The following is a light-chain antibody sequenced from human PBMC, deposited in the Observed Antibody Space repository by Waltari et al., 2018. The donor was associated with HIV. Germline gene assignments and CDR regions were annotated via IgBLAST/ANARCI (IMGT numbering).Light chain of an antibody. CDR1: SNDVGGYNY. J-gene: IGLJ3*02. CDR3: CSSTGNYTWV. V-gene: IGLV2-11*01. Sequence: QSALTQPRSVSGSPGQSVTISCTGTSNDVGGYNYVSWFLQPPGKAPKLMIYDVNKRPAGVPDRFSGSKSGNPASLTISGLQVEDEANYYCCSSTGNYTWVFGGGTKLTVL. CDR2: DVN.